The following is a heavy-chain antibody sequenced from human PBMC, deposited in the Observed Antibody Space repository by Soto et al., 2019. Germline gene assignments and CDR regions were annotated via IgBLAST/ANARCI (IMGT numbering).Heavy chain of an antibody. CDR2: IIPIFGTA. D-gene: IGHD6-13*01. CDR1: GGTFSSYA. V-gene: IGHV1-69*06. J-gene: IGHJ5*02. Sequence: SVKVSCKASGGTFSSYAISWVRQAPGQGLEWMGGIIPIFGTANYAQKFQGRVTITADKSTSTAYMELSSLRSEDTAVYYCARAGNAMKPKTYSSSSKNWFDPWGQGTLVTVSS. CDR3: ARAGNAMKPKTYSSSSKNWFDP.